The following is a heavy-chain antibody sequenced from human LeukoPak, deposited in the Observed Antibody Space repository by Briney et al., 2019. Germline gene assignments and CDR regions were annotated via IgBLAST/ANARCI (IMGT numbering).Heavy chain of an antibody. Sequence: ASVKVSCKASGGTFSSSAISWVRQAPGQGLEWMGGIIPIFGTANYSQKFQGRVTITTDESTSTAYMELSSLRSEDTAVYYCARDRVITMVRGVKTYYYYYMDVWGKGTTVTVSS. CDR1: GGTFSSSA. CDR2: IIPIFGTA. J-gene: IGHJ6*03. D-gene: IGHD3-10*01. CDR3: ARDRVITMVRGVKTYYYYYMDV. V-gene: IGHV1-69*05.